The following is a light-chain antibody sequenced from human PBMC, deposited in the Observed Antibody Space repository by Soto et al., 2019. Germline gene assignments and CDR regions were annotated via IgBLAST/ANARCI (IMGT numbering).Light chain of an antibody. CDR1: NSNIGAPFD. CDR3: QSYDTTLSGVV. CDR2: ANS. V-gene: IGLV1-40*01. J-gene: IGLJ2*01. Sequence: QSVLTQPPSVSGAPGQRVTISCTRSNSNIGAPFDVHWYQQFPGTAPKLLIYANSNRPSGVPDRFSGSRSGTSASLAITGLQAEDEADYYCQSYDTTLSGVVFGGGTKLTVL.